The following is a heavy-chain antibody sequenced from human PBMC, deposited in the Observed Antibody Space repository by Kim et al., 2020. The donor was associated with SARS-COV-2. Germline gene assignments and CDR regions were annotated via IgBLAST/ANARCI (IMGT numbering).Heavy chain of an antibody. J-gene: IGHJ4*02. Sequence: GGSLRLSCAASGFTFSSYEMNWVRQAPGKGLEWVSYISSSGSTIYYADSVKGRFTISRDNAKNSLYLQMNSLRAEDTAVYYCARDPDGNGPDYWGQGTLVTVSS. D-gene: IGHD2-15*01. V-gene: IGHV3-48*03. CDR2: ISSSGSTI. CDR1: GFTFSSYE. CDR3: ARDPDGNGPDY.